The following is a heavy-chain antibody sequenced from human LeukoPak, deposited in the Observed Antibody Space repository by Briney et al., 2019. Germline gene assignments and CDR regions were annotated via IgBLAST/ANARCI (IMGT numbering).Heavy chain of an antibody. V-gene: IGHV3-43*02. D-gene: IGHD4-17*01. CDR1: GFTFDDYA. CDR3: VKGDSGDYAGLSSDY. Sequence: GGSLRLSCAASGFTFDDYAIPWVRQTPGKGLEWVSLISGDGGGTHYADSVKGRFTISRDNSKNSLYLQMNSLRTEDTALYYCVKGDSGDYAGLSSDYWGQGTLVTVSS. CDR2: ISGDGGGT. J-gene: IGHJ4*02.